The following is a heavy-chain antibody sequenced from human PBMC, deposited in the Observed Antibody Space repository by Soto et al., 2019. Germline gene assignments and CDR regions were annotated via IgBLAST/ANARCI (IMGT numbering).Heavy chain of an antibody. CDR1: GYTFTSYG. D-gene: IGHD3-10*01. J-gene: IGHJ4*02. Sequence: ASVKVSCKASGYTFTSYGISWVRQAPGQGLEWMGWISAYNGNTNYAQKLQGRVTMTTDTSTSTAYMELRSLRSDDTAVYYCARGARSGYYYGSGSYYNGRGYFDYWGQGTLVTVS. CDR2: ISAYNGNT. CDR3: ARGARSGYYYGSGSYYNGRGYFDY. V-gene: IGHV1-18*01.